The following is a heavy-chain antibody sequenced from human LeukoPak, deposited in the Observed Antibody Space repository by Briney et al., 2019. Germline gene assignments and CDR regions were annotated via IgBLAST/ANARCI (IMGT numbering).Heavy chain of an antibody. CDR2: ISISGTTT. D-gene: IGHD6-13*01. CDR3: AKDILAAGLFFDY. J-gene: IGHJ4*02. V-gene: IGHV3-11*01. Sequence: GGSLRLSCAASGFIFSDFYMGWIRQAPGKGLEWVSYISISGTTTNYADSVKGRFTISRDDARNSLYLQMNSLTAEDTAVYYCAKDILAAGLFFDYWGQGTLVTVSS. CDR1: GFIFSDFY.